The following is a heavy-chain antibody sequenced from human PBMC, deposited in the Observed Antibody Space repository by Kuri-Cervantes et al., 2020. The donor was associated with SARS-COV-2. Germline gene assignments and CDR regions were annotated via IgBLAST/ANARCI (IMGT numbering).Heavy chain of an antibody. V-gene: IGHV1-18*04. CDR2: ISAYNGNT. Sequence: GSVKVSCKASGYTSTSYGISWGRQAPGQWLEWMGWISAYNGNTNYAQKLQGRDTRTTDTSTSTAYMDLRSLRSDETTVYYCARESVSSRWYGFDYWGQGTLVTVSS. CDR1: GYTSTSYG. D-gene: IGHD6-19*01. CDR3: ARESVSSRWYGFDY. J-gene: IGHJ4*02.